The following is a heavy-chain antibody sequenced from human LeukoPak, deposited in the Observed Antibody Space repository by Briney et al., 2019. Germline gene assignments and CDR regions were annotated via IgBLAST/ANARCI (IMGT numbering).Heavy chain of an antibody. CDR3: AKGRCSGVGCDSFHS. Sequence: GGSLRLSCVASGLRFRSYAMNWVRQAPGKGLECISTISDDSSFTCYADSVKGRSAISRDDSKNTLYLQMNNLKVEDTAVYYCAKGRCSGVGCDSFHSWGQGALVTVSS. V-gene: IGHV3-23*01. J-gene: IGHJ4*02. D-gene: IGHD2-15*01. CDR1: GLRFRSYA. CDR2: ISDDSSFT.